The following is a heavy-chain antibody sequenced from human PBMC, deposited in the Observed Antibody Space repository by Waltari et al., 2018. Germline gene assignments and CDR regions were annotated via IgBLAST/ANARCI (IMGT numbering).Heavy chain of an antibody. V-gene: IGHV3-7*03. J-gene: IGHJ4*02. D-gene: IGHD7-27*01. CDR3: ARDFNWGWDF. CDR2: IKPDGSRQ. CDR1: GFTFSSNW. Sequence: EVQLVDSGGGLVQPGGSLRLSCAASGFTFSSNWMSWVRQAPGRGLEWLANIKPDGSRQYEVDAVRGRFSISRDNAKNSLDLQLNSLRAEDTAIYYCARDFNWGWDFWGQGTLVTVSS.